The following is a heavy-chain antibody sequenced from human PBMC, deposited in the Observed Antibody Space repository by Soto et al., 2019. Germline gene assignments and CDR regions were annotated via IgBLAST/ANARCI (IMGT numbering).Heavy chain of an antibody. J-gene: IGHJ5*02. Sequence: QVQLVESGGGVVQPGRSLRLSCAASGFTFSSYGMHWVRQAPGKGLEWVAVILYDGSNKYYADSVKGRFTISRDNSKNTLYLQMNSLRAEDTAVYYCAKDRRGVVVTATHFDPWGQGTLVTVSS. V-gene: IGHV3-30*18. CDR2: ILYDGSNK. CDR3: AKDRRGVVVTATHFDP. CDR1: GFTFSSYG. D-gene: IGHD2-21*02.